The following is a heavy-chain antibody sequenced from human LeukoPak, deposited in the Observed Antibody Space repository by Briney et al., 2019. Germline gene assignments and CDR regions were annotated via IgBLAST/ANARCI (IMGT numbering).Heavy chain of an antibody. Sequence: GGSLRLSCAASGFTFSSYAMSWVRQAPGKGLEWVSAISGGGADYADSVKGRFSISIDNSKNTLYLQMNSLRAEDTAVYYCAKDRSSRYDFWSGSFSHYYYYYMDVWGKGTTVTVSS. D-gene: IGHD3-3*01. J-gene: IGHJ6*03. CDR2: ISGGGA. CDR3: AKDRSSRYDFWSGSFSHYYYYYMDV. CDR1: GFTFSSYA. V-gene: IGHV3-23*01.